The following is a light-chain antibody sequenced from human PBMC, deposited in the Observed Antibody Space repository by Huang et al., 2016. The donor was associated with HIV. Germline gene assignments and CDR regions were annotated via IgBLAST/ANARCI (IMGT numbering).Light chain of an antibody. Sequence: EIVMTQSPVTLSVSPGERATLSCRASQNVTTNLAWYQQKPGQAPRLLIYGASTRATGIPARVSGTGSGTDFTLTISSLQSEDFAVYYCQQYNNWPRTFGPGTKVDIK. CDR2: GAS. CDR3: QQYNNWPRT. J-gene: IGKJ3*01. CDR1: QNVTTN. V-gene: IGKV3-15*01.